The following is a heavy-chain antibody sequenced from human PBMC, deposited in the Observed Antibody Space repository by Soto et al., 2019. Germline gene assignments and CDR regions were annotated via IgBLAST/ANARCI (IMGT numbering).Heavy chain of an antibody. D-gene: IGHD6-19*01. Sequence: QVQLVQSGAEVKKPGASVKESCKASGFTFTSYDINWVRQATGQGLEWTGWMNPNSGNTGYAQKFQGRVTMTRNTSISTTYIELSSLRYEDTAMYYFARAVPIAVSGRHRMWFDPWGHGSLVTVST. CDR3: ARAVPIAVSGRHRMWFDP. V-gene: IGHV1-8*01. CDR1: GFTFTSYD. J-gene: IGHJ5*02. CDR2: MNPNSGNT.